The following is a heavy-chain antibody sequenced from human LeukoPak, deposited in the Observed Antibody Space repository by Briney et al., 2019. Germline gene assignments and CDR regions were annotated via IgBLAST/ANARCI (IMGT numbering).Heavy chain of an antibody. J-gene: IGHJ4*02. CDR1: GFTFSSYE. CDR3: ARYYYYDNSGRACDY. CDR2: ISSSGSTI. V-gene: IGHV3-48*03. Sequence: PGGSLRLSCAASGFTFSSYEMNWVRQAPGKGLEWVSYISSSGSTIYYADSVKGRFTISRDNAKNSLYLQMNSLRAEDTAVYYCARYYYYDNSGRACDYWGQGTLVTVSS. D-gene: IGHD3-22*01.